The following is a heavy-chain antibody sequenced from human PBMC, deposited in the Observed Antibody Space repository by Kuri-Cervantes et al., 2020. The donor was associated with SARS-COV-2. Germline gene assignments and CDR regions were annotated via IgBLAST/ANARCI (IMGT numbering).Heavy chain of an antibody. J-gene: IGHJ4*02. CDR2: IYSGGST. CDR1: GFTVSSNY. Sequence: GGSLRLSCAASGFTVSSNYMSWVRQAPGKGLEWVSVIYSGGSTYYAGSVKGRFTISRDNSKNTLYLQMNSLRAEDTAVYYCAKCSDIAAAGQTDYWGQGTLVTVSS. D-gene: IGHD6-13*01. CDR3: AKCSDIAAAGQTDY. V-gene: IGHV3-53*01.